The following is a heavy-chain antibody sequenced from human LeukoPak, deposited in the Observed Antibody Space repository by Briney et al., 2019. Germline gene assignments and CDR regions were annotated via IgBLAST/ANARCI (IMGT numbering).Heavy chain of an antibody. J-gene: IGHJ6*03. CDR1: GFTFSIYA. V-gene: IGHV3-23*01. CDR2: ISGSGGST. Sequence: GGSLRLSCAASGFTFSIYAMSWVRQAPGKGLEWVSAISGSGGSTYYADSVKGRFTISRDNSKNTLYLQMNSLRAEDTAVYYCAALNYYYYYMDVWGKGTTVTVSS. CDR3: AALNYYYYYMDV.